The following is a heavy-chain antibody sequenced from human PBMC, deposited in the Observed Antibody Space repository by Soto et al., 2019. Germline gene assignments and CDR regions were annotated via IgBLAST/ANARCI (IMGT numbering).Heavy chain of an antibody. CDR1: GGSISSGDYY. J-gene: IGHJ4*02. CDR2: IYYSGTT. Sequence: QVQLQESGPGLVKPSQTLSLTCTGSGGSISSGDYYWSWIRQPPGKGLESLGYIYYSGTTYSSPSLQSRVTISVDTSKNQFSLKLNSVTAADTAVYFCARGAYSDSSSYFDYWGQGTLVTVSS. V-gene: IGHV4-30-4*01. CDR3: ARGAYSDSSSYFDY. D-gene: IGHD6-6*01.